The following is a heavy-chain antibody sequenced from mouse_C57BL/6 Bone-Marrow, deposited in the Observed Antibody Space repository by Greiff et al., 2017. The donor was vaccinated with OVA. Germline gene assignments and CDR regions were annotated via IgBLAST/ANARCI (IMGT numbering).Heavy chain of an antibody. CDR1: GYTFTSYW. J-gene: IGHJ4*01. CDR2: IYPGNSDT. Sequence: EVQLQQSGTVLARPGASVKMSCKTSGYTFTSYWMHWVKQRPGQGLEWIGAIYPGNSDTSYNQKFKGKAKLTAVTSASTAYMELSSLTNEDSAVYYCLYYDYDLYYAMDYWGQGTSVTVSS. V-gene: IGHV1-5*01. CDR3: LYYDYDLYYAMDY. D-gene: IGHD2-4*01.